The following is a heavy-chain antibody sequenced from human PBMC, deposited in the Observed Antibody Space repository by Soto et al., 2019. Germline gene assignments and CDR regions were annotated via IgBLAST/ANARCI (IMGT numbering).Heavy chain of an antibody. D-gene: IGHD3-3*01. Sequence: LSLTCAVYGGSVNGYYWNWIRQPPGKGLEWIEEINHTGGTHYNPSLKSRVTMSVDTSKNQFSLRLSSVTAADTAIYYCATRITVFGLLIPPFDPWGQGTQVTVSS. CDR3: ATRITVFGLLIPPFDP. J-gene: IGHJ5*02. CDR1: GGSVNGYY. CDR2: INHTGGT. V-gene: IGHV4-34*01.